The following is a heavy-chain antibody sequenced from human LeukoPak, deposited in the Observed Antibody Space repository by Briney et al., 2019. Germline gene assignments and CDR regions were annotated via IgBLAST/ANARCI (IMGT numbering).Heavy chain of an antibody. CDR2: ISSSGYI. D-gene: IGHD3-10*01. Sequence: PGGSLRPIWAASGFTFNGYSMNWVRQAPGKGLEWVSSISSSGYISYADSVRGRFTISRDNAKNSVYLQINSLRAEDTAVYYCARDRGMLVFDYWCQGTLVTVSS. J-gene: IGHJ4*02. V-gene: IGHV3-69-1*01. CDR1: GFTFNGYS. CDR3: ARDRGMLVFDY.